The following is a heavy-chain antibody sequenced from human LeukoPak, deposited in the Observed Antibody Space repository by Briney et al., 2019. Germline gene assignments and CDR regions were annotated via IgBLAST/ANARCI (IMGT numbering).Heavy chain of an antibody. D-gene: IGHD5-18*01. Sequence: SVKVSCKASGGTFSSYAISWVRQAPGQGLEWMGGIIPIFGTANYAQKFQGRVTITTDESTSTAYMELSSLRSEDTAVYYCARRVTGYSYEEGNWFDPWGQGTLVTVPS. J-gene: IGHJ5*02. CDR3: ARRVTGYSYEEGNWFDP. V-gene: IGHV1-69*05. CDR1: GGTFSSYA. CDR2: IIPIFGTA.